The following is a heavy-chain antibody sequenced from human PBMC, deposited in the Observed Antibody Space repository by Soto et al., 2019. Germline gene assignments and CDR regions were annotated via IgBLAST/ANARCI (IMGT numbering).Heavy chain of an antibody. V-gene: IGHV3-7*01. CDR1: GFMFSAYW. CDR3: VREDWHLFAS. CDR2: ISGGASDK. Sequence: EVQLVESGGRLVQPGGSLRLSCAASGFMFSAYWMSWVRQDPGKGLEWVATISGGASDKFYVESVKGRFTISRDDSKNTVYLQMNSLGDEATAVYYCVREDWHLFASRGQGTLVTVSS. D-gene: IGHD2-21*01. J-gene: IGHJ4*02.